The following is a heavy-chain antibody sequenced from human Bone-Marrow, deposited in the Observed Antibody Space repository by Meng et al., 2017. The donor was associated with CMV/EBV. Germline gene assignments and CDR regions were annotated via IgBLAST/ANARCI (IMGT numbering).Heavy chain of an antibody. CDR2: IRGTGDYT. J-gene: IGHJ6*02. CDR3: ARTGGPRDDYYYYGMDV. V-gene: IGHV3-23*01. Sequence: GESLKISCSASGFTFRSYAMSWVRQAPGKGLEWVSTIRGTGDYTYNADSVKGRFTISRDNSKNTLYLQMNSLRAEDTAVYYCARTGGPRDDYYYYGMDVWGQGTTVTVSS. D-gene: IGHD1-14*01. CDR1: GFTFRSYA.